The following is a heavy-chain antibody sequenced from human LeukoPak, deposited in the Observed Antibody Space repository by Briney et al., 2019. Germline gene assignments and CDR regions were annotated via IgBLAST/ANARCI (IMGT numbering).Heavy chain of an antibody. V-gene: IGHV3-7*01. CDR3: ARVHTEWVTDL. Sequence: GGSLRLSCTASEFIFSTYWMTWVRQAPGMGLEWVANIRQDGSEKFYLDSVRGRFIISRDNTENSLYLQLNSLRPEDTAIYYCARVHTEWVTDLWGRGTLVTVSS. D-gene: IGHD1-26*01. CDR2: IRQDGSEK. CDR1: EFIFSTYW. J-gene: IGHJ2*01.